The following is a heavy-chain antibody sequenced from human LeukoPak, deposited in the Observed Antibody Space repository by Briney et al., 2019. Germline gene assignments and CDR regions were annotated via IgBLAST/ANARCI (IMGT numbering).Heavy chain of an antibody. CDR2: ISGSGGST. V-gene: IGHV3-23*01. CDR3: AKRMWVRGVIGY. J-gene: IGHJ4*02. CDR1: GFTFSSYA. D-gene: IGHD3-10*01. Sequence: PGGSLRLSCAASGFTFSSYAMSWVRQAPGKGLEWVSAISGSGGSTYYADSVRGRFTISRDNSTNTLYLQMNSLRAADTAVYYCAKRMWVRGVIGYWGQGTLVTVSS.